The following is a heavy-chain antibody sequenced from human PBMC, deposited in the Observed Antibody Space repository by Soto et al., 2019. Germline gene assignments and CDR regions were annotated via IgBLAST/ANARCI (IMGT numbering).Heavy chain of an antibody. CDR2: ITEDGSVK. CDR3: VKNRGAGSYSNWSFAV. D-gene: IGHD1-26*01. CDR1: GITFNNYW. V-gene: IGHV3-7*03. J-gene: IGHJ2*01. Sequence: PGGSLRLSCIESGITFNNYWMIWVRQAPGKGLEYVADITEDGSVKQYVDSVKGRFTISRDNARNTLYLQMNSLRADDTAVYYCVKNRGAGSYSNWSFAVWGRGTLVTVSS.